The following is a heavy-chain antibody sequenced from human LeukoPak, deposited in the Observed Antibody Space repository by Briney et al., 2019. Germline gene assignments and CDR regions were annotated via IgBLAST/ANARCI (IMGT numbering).Heavy chain of an antibody. CDR2: IYPTNSDP. CDR1: GFKFTNYF. J-gene: IGHJ4*02. Sequence: GESLKISCKGFGFKFTNYFIGWVRQMPGKGLEWVGIIYPTNSDPRYSPSLQGQVTISADKSINTAYLQWSSLKASDSAIYYCARHLGATVNTLYYFDYWGQGTLVTVSS. CDR3: ARHLGATVNTLYYFDY. V-gene: IGHV5-51*01. D-gene: IGHD4-17*01.